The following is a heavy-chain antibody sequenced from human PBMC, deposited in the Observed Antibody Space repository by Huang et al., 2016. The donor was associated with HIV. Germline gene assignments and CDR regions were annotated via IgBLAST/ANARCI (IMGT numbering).Heavy chain of an antibody. CDR1: GYTFNGYW. CDR3: ARQGVGDFVVEPTGLGAFDI. Sequence: EVQLVQSGAVVKKPGESLKISCKGSGYTFNGYWIGWVRQMPGKGLEWMGISYPGDSDTTYSPSFQGQVTISADKSISTADLQWSGLKASDTAMYYCARQGVGDFVVEPTGLGAFDIWGQGTMVTVSS. CDR2: SYPGDSDT. D-gene: IGHD2-2*01. J-gene: IGHJ3*02. V-gene: IGHV5-51*01.